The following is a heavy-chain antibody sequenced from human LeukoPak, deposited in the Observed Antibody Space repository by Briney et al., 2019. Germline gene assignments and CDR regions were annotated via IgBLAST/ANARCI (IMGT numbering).Heavy chain of an antibody. V-gene: IGHV3-23*01. CDR2: ISASDGST. CDR1: GFTFNSYA. J-gene: IGHJ4*02. CDR3: TRGGGQFCHSTYCSRLFDY. D-gene: IGHD2/OR15-2a*01. Sequence: PGGSLRLSCAASGFTFNSYAMSWVRQAPGKGLEWVSGISASDGSTVYADSVKGRFSISRDNSKNTLSLQMNSLRADDTAVYYCTRGGGQFCHSTYCSRLFDYWGQGALVSVSS.